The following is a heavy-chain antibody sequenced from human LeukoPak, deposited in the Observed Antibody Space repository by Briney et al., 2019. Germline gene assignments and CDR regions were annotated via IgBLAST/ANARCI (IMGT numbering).Heavy chain of an antibody. D-gene: IGHD7-27*01. V-gene: IGHV3-7*01. CDR2: IEREGSEK. J-gene: IGHJ4*02. Sequence: QPGGSLRLSCVPSGFTFSNNGMRWVRQAPEKGVEGVAQIEREGSEKNYVESVKGRFTISRDNAKNSLYLQMTSLRVEDTAIYYCARDLTGSCDYWGQGTLVTVSS. CDR1: GFTFSNNG. CDR3: ARDLTGSCDY.